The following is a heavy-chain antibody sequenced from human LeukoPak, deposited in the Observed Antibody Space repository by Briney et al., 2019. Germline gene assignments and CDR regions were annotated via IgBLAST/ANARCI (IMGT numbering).Heavy chain of an antibody. CDR3: AREPDYGDYPGPFDY. Sequence: PGGSLRLSCAASGFTFSSYSMNWVRQAPGKGLEWVSSISSSSSYIYYADSVKGRFTISRDNAKNSLYLQMNSLRAEDTAVYYCAREPDYGDYPGPFDYRGQGTLVTVSS. J-gene: IGHJ4*02. D-gene: IGHD4-17*01. CDR1: GFTFSSYS. CDR2: ISSSSSYI. V-gene: IGHV3-21*01.